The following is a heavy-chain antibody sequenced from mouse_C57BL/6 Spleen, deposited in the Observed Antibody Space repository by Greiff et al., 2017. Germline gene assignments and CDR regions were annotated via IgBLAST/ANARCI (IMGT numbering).Heavy chain of an antibody. V-gene: IGHV1-26*01. D-gene: IGHD1-1*01. CDR3: ARSYGSTVFAY. CDR1: GYTFTDYY. Sequence: VQLQQSGPELVKPGASVKISCKASGYTFTDYYMNWVKQSHGKSLEWIGDINPNNGGTSYNQKFKGNATLTVDKSSSTAYMELRSLTSEDSAVYYCARSYGSTVFAYWGQGTLVTVSA. J-gene: IGHJ3*01. CDR2: INPNNGGT.